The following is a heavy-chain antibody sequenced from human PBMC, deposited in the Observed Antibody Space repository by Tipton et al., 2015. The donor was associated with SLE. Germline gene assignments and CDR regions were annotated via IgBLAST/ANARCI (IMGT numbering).Heavy chain of an antibody. CDR2: IYHSGGT. CDR3: ARVDGSGSYYLLDY. D-gene: IGHD3-10*01. CDR1: GYSISSGYY. V-gene: IGHV4-38-2*01. J-gene: IGHJ4*02. Sequence: TLSLTCAVSGYSISSGYYWGWIRQPPGKGLEWIGSIYHSGGTYYNPSLKSRVTISVDTSKNQFSLKLSSVTAADTAVYYCARVDGSGSYYLLDYWGQGTLVTVSS.